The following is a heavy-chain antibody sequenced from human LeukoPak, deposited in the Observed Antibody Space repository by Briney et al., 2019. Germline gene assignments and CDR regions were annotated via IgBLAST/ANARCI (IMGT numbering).Heavy chain of an antibody. Sequence: SETLSLTCAVSGGSISSSNWWSWVRQPPGKGLEWIGEIYHSGSTSYNPSLKSRVTISVDKSKNQFSLKLSSVTAADTAVYYCARDYYGSGSYLDYWGQGTLVTVSS. J-gene: IGHJ4*02. CDR1: GGSISSSNW. V-gene: IGHV4-4*02. CDR3: ARDYYGSGSYLDY. CDR2: IYHSGST. D-gene: IGHD3-10*01.